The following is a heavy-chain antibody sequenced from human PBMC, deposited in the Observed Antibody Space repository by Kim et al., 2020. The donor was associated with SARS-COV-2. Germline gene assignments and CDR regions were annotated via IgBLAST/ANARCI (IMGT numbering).Heavy chain of an antibody. CDR2: ISGSGGST. V-gene: IGHV3-23*01. J-gene: IGHJ4*02. CDR1: GFTFSSYA. CDR3: AKGDVYYYDSSADY. Sequence: GGSLRLSCAASGFTFSSYAMSWVRQAPGKGLEWVSAISGSGGSTYYADSVKGRFTISRDNSKNTLYLQMNSLRAEDTAVYYCAKGDVYYYDSSADYWGQGTLVTVSS. D-gene: IGHD3-22*01.